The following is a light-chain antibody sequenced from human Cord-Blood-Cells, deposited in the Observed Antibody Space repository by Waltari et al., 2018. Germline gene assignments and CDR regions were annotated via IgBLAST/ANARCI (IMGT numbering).Light chain of an antibody. Sequence: QSALTQPASVSGSPGQSITISCTGTSSDVGGYHYVSWYQQRPGKAPKLMIYDVSNRPSGVSNRLSGSKSGNTASLTISGLQAEDEADYYCSSYTSSSTLVFGTGTKVTVL. V-gene: IGLV2-14*01. J-gene: IGLJ1*01. CDR2: DVS. CDR1: SSDVGGYHY. CDR3: SSYTSSSTLV.